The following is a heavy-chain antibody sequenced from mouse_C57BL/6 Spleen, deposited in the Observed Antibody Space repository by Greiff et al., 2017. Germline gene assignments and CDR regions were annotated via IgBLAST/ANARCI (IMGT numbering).Heavy chain of an antibody. V-gene: IGHV5-17*01. CDR1: GFTFSDYG. CDR3: ARNYYSNYGNYAMDY. CDR2: ISSGSSTI. D-gene: IGHD2-5*01. J-gene: IGHJ4*01. Sequence: EVKLVESGGGLVKPGGSLKLSCAASGFTFSDYGMHWVRQAPEKGLEWVAYISSGSSTIYYADTVKGRFTISRDNAKNTLFLQMTSLRSEDTAMYYCARNYYSNYGNYAMDYWGQGTSVTVSS.